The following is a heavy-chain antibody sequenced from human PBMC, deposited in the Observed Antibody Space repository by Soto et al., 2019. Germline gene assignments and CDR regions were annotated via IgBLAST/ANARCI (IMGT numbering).Heavy chain of an antibody. V-gene: IGHV5-51*01. CDR3: ARLIGYYDILTGYYNVGYYFYGMDV. J-gene: IGHJ6*02. CDR2: IYPGDSDT. Sequence: GESLKISCTGSGYRFTNYWIGWVRQMPGKGLEWMGIIYPGDSDTRYSPSFQGQVTITADKSISTAYLQWRSLKASDTAMYYCARLIGYYDILTGYYNVGYYFYGMDVWGQGTTVTVSS. D-gene: IGHD3-9*01. CDR1: GYRFTNYW.